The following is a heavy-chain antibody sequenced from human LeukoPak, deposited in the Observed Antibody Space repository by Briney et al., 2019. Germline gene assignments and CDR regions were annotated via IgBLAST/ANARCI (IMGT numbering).Heavy chain of an antibody. Sequence: GGSLRLSCAASGSTFSSYGMHWVRQAPGKGLEWVAVISYDGSNKYYADSVKGRFTISRDNSKNTLYLQMNSLRAEDAAVYYCAKDPNCSSTSCYDYWGQGTLVTVSS. CDR1: GSTFSSYG. J-gene: IGHJ4*02. D-gene: IGHD2-2*01. V-gene: IGHV3-30*18. CDR3: AKDPNCSSTSCYDY. CDR2: ISYDGSNK.